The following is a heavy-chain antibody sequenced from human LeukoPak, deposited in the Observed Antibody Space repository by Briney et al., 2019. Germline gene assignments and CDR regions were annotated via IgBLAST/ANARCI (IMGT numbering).Heavy chain of an antibody. J-gene: IGHJ4*02. CDR2: ISGSGGST. CDR3: AREPKTYDSSGYSQRYFDY. CDR1: GFTFSSYA. Sequence: PGGSLRLSCAASGFTFSSYAMSWVRQAPGKGLEWVSAISGSGGSTYYADSVKGRFTISRDNSKNTLYLQMNSLRAEDTAVYYCAREPKTYDSSGYSQRYFDYWGQGTLVTVSS. D-gene: IGHD3-22*01. V-gene: IGHV3-23*01.